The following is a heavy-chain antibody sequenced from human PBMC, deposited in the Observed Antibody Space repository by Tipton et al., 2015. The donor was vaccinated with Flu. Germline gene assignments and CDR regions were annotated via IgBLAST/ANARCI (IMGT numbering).Heavy chain of an antibody. Sequence: SLRLSCAASGFTFSSYAMHWVRQAPGKGLEYVSAISSNGGSTYYANSVKGRFTISRDNSKNTLYLQMGSLRAEDMAVYYCAREVGGAVAGLWYFDLWGRGTLVTVSS. J-gene: IGHJ2*01. CDR2: ISSNGGST. D-gene: IGHD6-19*01. V-gene: IGHV3-64*01. CDR3: AREVGGAVAGLWYFDL. CDR1: GFTFSSYA.